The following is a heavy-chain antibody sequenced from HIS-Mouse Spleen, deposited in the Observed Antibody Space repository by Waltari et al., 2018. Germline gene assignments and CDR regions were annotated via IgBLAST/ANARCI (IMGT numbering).Heavy chain of an antibody. Sequence: QVQLVQSGAEVKKPGASVKVSCKASGYTFTGYYMQWVRKAPGPGLEWMGWINPNSGGTNYAQKFQGRVTMTRDTSTSTAYMELSRLRSDDTAVYYCARGYSSSSYFDYWGQGTLVTVSS. D-gene: IGHD6-6*01. CDR2: INPNSGGT. CDR1: GYTFTGYY. J-gene: IGHJ4*02. CDR3: ARGYSSSSYFDY. V-gene: IGHV1-2*02.